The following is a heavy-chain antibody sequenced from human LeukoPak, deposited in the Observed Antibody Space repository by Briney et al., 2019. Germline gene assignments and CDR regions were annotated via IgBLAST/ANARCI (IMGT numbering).Heavy chain of an antibody. CDR1: GGSISDSY. CDR2: IHSSGST. CDR3: ARDFDS. Sequence: SETLSLTCTISGGSISDSYWTWIRQPAGKGLEWIGLIHSSGSTKYNPSLKSRVTMSVETSKNQFSLKMTSVTAADTAVYYCARDFDSWGQGTLVTVSS. J-gene: IGHJ4*02. V-gene: IGHV4-4*07.